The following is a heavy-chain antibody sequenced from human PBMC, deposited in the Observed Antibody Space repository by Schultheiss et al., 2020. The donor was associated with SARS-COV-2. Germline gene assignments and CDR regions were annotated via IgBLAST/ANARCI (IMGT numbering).Heavy chain of an antibody. J-gene: IGHJ6*03. CDR1: GGSISSGGYY. V-gene: IGHV4-31*03. Sequence: SETLSLTCTVSGGSISSGGYYWSWIRQHPGKGLEWIGYIYYSGSTYYNPSLKSRVTISADTSKNQFSLKLISVTAADTAVYYCARDADYYYYHMDLWGKGTTVTVSS. CDR2: IYYSGST. CDR3: ARDADYYYYHMDL.